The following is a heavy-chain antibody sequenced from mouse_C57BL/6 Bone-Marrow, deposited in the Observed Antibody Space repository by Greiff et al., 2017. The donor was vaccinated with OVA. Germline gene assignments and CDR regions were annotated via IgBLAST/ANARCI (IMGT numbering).Heavy chain of an antibody. Sequence: QVQLQQSGPELVKPGASVKISCKASGYAFSSSWMNWVKQRPGKGLEWIGRIYPGDGDTNYNGKFKGKAKLTADKSSSTAYMQLSSLTSEDSAVYFCALIYYGYEGYYFDYWGQGTTLTVSS. CDR3: ALIYYGYEGYYFDY. V-gene: IGHV1-82*01. CDR2: IYPGDGDT. D-gene: IGHD2-2*01. CDR1: GYAFSSSW. J-gene: IGHJ2*01.